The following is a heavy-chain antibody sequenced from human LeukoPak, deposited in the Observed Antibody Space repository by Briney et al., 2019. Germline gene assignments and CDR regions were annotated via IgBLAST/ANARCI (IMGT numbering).Heavy chain of an antibody. J-gene: IGHJ5*02. V-gene: IGHV1-2*02. CDR1: GYTFTGYY. Sequence: ASVKVSCKASGYTFTGYYMHWVRQAPGQGLEWMGWINPNSGGTNYAQKFQGGVTMTRDTSISTAYMELSRLRSDDTAVYYCARDGVYCSSTSCYTFKKGDNWFDPWGQGTLVTVSS. CDR2: INPNSGGT. CDR3: ARDGVYCSSTSCYTFKKGDNWFDP. D-gene: IGHD2-2*02.